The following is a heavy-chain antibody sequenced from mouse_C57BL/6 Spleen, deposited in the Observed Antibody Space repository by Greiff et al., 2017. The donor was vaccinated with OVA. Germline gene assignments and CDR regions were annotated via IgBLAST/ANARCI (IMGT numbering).Heavy chain of an antibody. CDR2: IHPSDSDT. CDR3: AIEWNYGSRGAY. J-gene: IGHJ3*01. CDR1: GYTFTSYW. V-gene: IGHV1-74*01. Sequence: VQLQQSGAELVKPGASVKVSCKASGYTFTSYWMHWVKQRPGQGLEWIGRIHPSDSDTNYNQKFKGKATLTVDESSSTAYMQLSSLTSEDSAVYYCAIEWNYGSRGAYWGQGTLVTVSA. D-gene: IGHD1-1*01.